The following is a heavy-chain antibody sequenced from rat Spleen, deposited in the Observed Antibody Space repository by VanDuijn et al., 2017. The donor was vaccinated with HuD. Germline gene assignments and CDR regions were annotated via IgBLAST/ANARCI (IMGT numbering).Heavy chain of an antibody. CDR2: INPGSGGS. D-gene: IGHD1-2*01. V-gene: IGHV1-60*01. J-gene: IGHJ2*01. Sequence: QVQLQQSGAELTKPGSSVKNSCKASGYTFVSYDISWIKQRPGQALEWIGTINPGSGGSGYNEKFKDKATLTVDKSSNTAFMQLSSLTPEDTAVYFCARTIAVISTYYFDYWGQGVMVTVSS. CDR3: ARTIAVISTYYFDY. CDR1: GYTFVSYD.